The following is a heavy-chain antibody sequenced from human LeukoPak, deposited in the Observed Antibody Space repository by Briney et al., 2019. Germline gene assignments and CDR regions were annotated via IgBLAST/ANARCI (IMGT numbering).Heavy chain of an antibody. V-gene: IGHV3-30-3*01. CDR2: ISYDGSNK. D-gene: IGHD6-19*01. CDR1: GFTFSSYA. Sequence: GGPLRLSWAASGFTFSSYAMHWVRQAPGKGLEGVAVISYDGSNKYYADSVKGRFTISRDNSKNTLYLQMNSLRAEDTAVYYCARDTYSSGWYYYFDYWGQGTLVTVSS. J-gene: IGHJ4*02. CDR3: ARDTYSSGWYYYFDY.